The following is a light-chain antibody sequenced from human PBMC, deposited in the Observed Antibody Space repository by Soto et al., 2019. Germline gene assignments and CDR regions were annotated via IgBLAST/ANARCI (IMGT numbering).Light chain of an antibody. CDR3: QQYNSHPYT. V-gene: IGKV1-5*03. CDR1: QAISSW. Sequence: DIQVTQSPSTLSASVGDRVTIACRASQAISSWLAWYQQKPGRAPNVLIHKASHLQTGVPSRFSGSGSGTDFNLNISSLQPDDSATYYCQQYNSHPYTFGQGTKVDIK. J-gene: IGKJ2*01. CDR2: KAS.